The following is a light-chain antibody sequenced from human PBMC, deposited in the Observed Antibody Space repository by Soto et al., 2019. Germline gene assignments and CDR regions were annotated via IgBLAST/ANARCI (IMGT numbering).Light chain of an antibody. Sequence: QSALTQPPSVSAAPGQKGTISCSGSSSNIGGNSVSWYQQLPGTAPKLLIYDDNQRPSGIPDRFSGSKSGTSATLGITGFQTGDEADYYCGSWDSSLSAYVFGTGTRSPS. CDR3: GSWDSSLSAYV. J-gene: IGLJ1*01. CDR2: DDN. CDR1: SSNIGGNS. V-gene: IGLV1-51*01.